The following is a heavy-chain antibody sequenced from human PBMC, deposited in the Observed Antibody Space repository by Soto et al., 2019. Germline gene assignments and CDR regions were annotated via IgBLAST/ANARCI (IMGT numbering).Heavy chain of an antibody. D-gene: IGHD6-19*01. CDR3: ARGISSVVGTRGDAFDF. V-gene: IGHV3-30*04. Sequence: QVQLMESGGGVVLPGKSLRLTCTASGFTFSNYAVHWVRQAPGKRPEWVAGVSYGGRKQYYADSLKGRVTISRDNSKKTTYLQINSLRPDDPALFYCARGISSVVGTRGDAFDFWGQGTMVTVSS. CDR2: VSYGGRKQ. J-gene: IGHJ3*01. CDR1: GFTFSNYA.